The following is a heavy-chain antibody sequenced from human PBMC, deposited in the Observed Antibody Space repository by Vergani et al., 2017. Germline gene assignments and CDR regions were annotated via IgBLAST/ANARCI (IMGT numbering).Heavy chain of an antibody. CDR2: IYYSGST. D-gene: IGHD2-2*01. CDR1: GGSISSYY. Sequence: QVQLQESGPGLVKPSETLSLTCTVSGGSISSYYWSWIRQPPGTGLEWIGYIYYSGSTNYNPSLKSRVTISVDTSKNQFSLKLSSVTAADTAVYYWARSSPRYCSSPSCYDYWGQGTLVTVSS. J-gene: IGHJ4*02. CDR3: ARSSPRYCSSPSCYDY. V-gene: IGHV4-59*01.